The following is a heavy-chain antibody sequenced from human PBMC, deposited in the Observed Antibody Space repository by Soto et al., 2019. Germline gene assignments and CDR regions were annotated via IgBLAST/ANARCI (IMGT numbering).Heavy chain of an antibody. J-gene: IGHJ4*02. V-gene: IGHV3-30*18. CDR3: AKLGIVDQNRGSLDY. D-gene: IGHD3-22*01. Sequence: QVQLVESGGGVVQPGRSLRLSCAASGFTFSSYGMHWVRQAPGKGLEWVAVISYDGSNKYYADSVKGRFTISRDNSKNTLYLQMNSLRAEDTAVYYCAKLGIVDQNRGSLDYWGQGTLVTVSS. CDR2: ISYDGSNK. CDR1: GFTFSSYG.